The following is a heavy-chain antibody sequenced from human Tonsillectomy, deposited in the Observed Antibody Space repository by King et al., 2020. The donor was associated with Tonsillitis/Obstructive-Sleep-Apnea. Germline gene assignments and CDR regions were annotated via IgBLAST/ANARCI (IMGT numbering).Heavy chain of an antibody. J-gene: IGHJ4*02. V-gene: IGHV3-30*04. CDR3: ARSIQGWHYFDY. CDR2: ISYDGSNK. Sequence: VQLVESGGGVVQPGRSLRLSCAASGFTFSSYAMHWVRQAPGKGLEWVAFISYDGSNKYYADSVKGRFTISRDNSKNTLFLQMNSLRVEDTAVYYCARSIQGWHYFDYWGQGTLVTVSS. CDR1: GFTFSSYA. D-gene: IGHD6-19*01.